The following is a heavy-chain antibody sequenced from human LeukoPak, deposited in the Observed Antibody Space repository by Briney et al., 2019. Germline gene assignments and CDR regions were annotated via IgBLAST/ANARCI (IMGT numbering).Heavy chain of an antibody. J-gene: IGHJ4*02. CDR2: FDPEDGET. V-gene: IGHV1-24*01. Sequence: ASVKVSCKVSGYTLTELSMHWVRQAPGKGLEWMGGFDPEDGETTYAQKFQGRVNMTEDTSTDTAYMELSSLSYDDTAVYYCATDGAGDYLNHWGQGTLVTVSS. CDR1: GYTLTELS. CDR3: ATDGAGDYLNH. D-gene: IGHD4-17*01.